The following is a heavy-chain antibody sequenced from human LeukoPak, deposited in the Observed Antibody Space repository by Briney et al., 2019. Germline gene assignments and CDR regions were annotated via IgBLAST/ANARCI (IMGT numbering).Heavy chain of an antibody. CDR1: GFPFSSYA. J-gene: IGHJ4*02. CDR3: EREGDVECLIFDY. D-gene: IGHD3-3*01. V-gene: IGHV3-30-3*01. CDR2: IAYDGSNK. Sequence: PGRSLEIFCAASGFPFSSYAMHWGRPAPGKGLEWVAVIAYDGSNKSYADSVKGRCTITRDKSNNKLYLQMNSQRAEDAAVYFCEREGDVECLIFDYWGQGTRVIVTS.